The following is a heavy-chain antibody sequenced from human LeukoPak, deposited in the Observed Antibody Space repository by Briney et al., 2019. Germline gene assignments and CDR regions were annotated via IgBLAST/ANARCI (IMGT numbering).Heavy chain of an antibody. Sequence: SETLYLTCTVSGGSISGSSYYWGWIRQPPGKGLEWIGSIYYSGSTYYNPSLKSRITMSLDTSKNQFSLHLNSVTAADTAIYYCAGSIPGQFLSSGYWGQGILVTVSS. J-gene: IGHJ4*02. CDR1: GGSISGSSYY. CDR3: AGSIPGQFLSSGY. V-gene: IGHV4-39*07. CDR2: IYYSGST. D-gene: IGHD3-10*01.